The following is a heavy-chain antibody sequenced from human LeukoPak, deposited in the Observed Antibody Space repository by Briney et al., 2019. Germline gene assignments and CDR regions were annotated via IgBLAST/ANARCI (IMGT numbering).Heavy chain of an antibody. V-gene: IGHV4-30-4*07. CDR1: GGSISSGGYS. Sequence: SETLSLTCAVSGGSISSGGYSWSWIRQPPGKGLEWIGYIYYSGSTYYNPSLKSRVTISVDTSKNQFSLKLSSVTAADTAVYYCARNKYYYGSGNYGVPNWFDPWGQGTLVTVSS. CDR2: IYYSGST. CDR3: ARNKYYYGSGNYGVPNWFDP. D-gene: IGHD3-10*01. J-gene: IGHJ5*02.